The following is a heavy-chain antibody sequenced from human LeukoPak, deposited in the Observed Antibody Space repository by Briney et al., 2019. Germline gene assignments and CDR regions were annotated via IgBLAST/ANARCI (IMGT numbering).Heavy chain of an antibody. D-gene: IGHD2-2*01. J-gene: IGHJ4*02. CDR3: ARGYSLGYCSSTSCYDTHFDY. V-gene: IGHV4-59*11. Sequence: SETLSLTCTVSGGSISSHYWSWIRQPPGKGLEWIGYIYYSGSTNYNPSLKSRVTISVDTSKNQFSLKLSSATAADTAVYYCARGYSLGYCSSTSCYDTHFDYWGQGTLVTVSS. CDR1: GGSISSHY. CDR2: IYYSGST.